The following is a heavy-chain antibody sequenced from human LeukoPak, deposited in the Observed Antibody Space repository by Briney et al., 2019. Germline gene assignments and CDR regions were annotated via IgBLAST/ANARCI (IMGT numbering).Heavy chain of an antibody. J-gene: IGHJ4*02. D-gene: IGHD2-2*01. CDR1: GGSISSGDYY. CDR3: ARGDCSSTGCSIDY. V-gene: IGHV4-30-4*08. CDR2: IYSSGSS. Sequence: SETLSLTCTVSGGSISSGDYYWSWIRQPPGKGLEWIGYIYSSGSSYYNPSLKSRVTISGDTSKNQFSLKLSSVTAADTAVYYCARGDCSSTGCSIDYWGQRTLVTVSS.